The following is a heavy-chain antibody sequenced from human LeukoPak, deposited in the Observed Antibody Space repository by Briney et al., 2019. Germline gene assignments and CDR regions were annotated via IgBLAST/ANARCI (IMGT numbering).Heavy chain of an antibody. CDR2: ISSTSTFT. J-gene: IGHJ4*02. CDR3: AKQFCSGGRCRFDY. Sequence: GGSLRLSCAASGFTFSDYYMSWIRQTPGKGLEWVSYISSTSTFTNYADSVKGRLTISRDNAKNSLYLQMNSLRGEDTAVYYCAKQFCSGGRCRFDYWGQGTLVTVSS. CDR1: GFTFSDYY. D-gene: IGHD2-15*01. V-gene: IGHV3-11*06.